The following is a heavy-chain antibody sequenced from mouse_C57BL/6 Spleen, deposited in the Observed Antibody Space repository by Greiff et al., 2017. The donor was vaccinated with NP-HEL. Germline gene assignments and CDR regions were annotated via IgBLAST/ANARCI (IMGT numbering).Heavy chain of an antibody. Sequence: DVMLVESGGGLVKPGGSLKLSCAASGFTFSSYTMSWVRQTPEKRLEWVATISGGGGNTYYPDSVKGRFTISRDNAKNTLYLQMSSLRSEDTALYYCARQGRDYDGVAYWGQGTLVTVSA. D-gene: IGHD2-4*01. CDR3: ARQGRDYDGVAY. V-gene: IGHV5-9*01. J-gene: IGHJ3*01. CDR2: ISGGGGNT. CDR1: GFTFSSYT.